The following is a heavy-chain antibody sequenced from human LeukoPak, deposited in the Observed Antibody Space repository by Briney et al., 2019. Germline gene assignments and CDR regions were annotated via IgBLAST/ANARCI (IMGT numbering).Heavy chain of an antibody. CDR2: VSTNGDVT. CDR1: GLTFNSHS. CDR3: AKGSTPEGELRHDY. J-gene: IGHJ4*02. D-gene: IGHD3-16*01. Sequence: PGGSLRLSCVASGLTFNSHSMSWVRQAPGMGLEWVSVVSTNGDVTFYADSVKGRFTISRDNSMDTLYLQMNSLRAGDTAVYYCAKGSTPEGELRHDYWGQGTLVTVSS. V-gene: IGHV3-23*01.